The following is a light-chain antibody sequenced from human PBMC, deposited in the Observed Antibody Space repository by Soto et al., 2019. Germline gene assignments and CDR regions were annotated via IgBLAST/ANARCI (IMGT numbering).Light chain of an antibody. Sequence: EIVMTQSPATLSLSPGERAALSCRASQSINSELAWYQQKPGQPPRLLIYGASTRATGVPARFAGSESGSDFTLTISGLHSEDFAVYYWQQGNNWPLTFGQGTRLEI. CDR3: QQGNNWPLT. V-gene: IGKV3-15*01. CDR2: GAS. CDR1: QSINSE. J-gene: IGKJ2*01.